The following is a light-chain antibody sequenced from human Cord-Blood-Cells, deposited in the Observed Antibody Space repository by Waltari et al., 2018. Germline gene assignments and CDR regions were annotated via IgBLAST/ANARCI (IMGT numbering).Light chain of an antibody. CDR1: NSGSKN. Sequence: SYELTQPPSLSVALGPTARITCGGNNSGSKNMHWYQQKPGQAPVLVIYRDSNRPSGIPERFSGSNSGNTATLTISRAQAGDEADYYCQVWDSSTAWVFGGGTKLTVL. CDR2: RDS. CDR3: QVWDSSTAWV. V-gene: IGLV3-9*01. J-gene: IGLJ3*02.